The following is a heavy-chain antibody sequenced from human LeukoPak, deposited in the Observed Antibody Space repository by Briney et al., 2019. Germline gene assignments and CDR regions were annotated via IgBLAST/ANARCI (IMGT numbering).Heavy chain of an antibody. J-gene: IGHJ4*02. CDR2: ISWNSGSI. CDR3: ARRSYNQDY. V-gene: IGHV3-9*01. CDR1: GFTFDDYA. D-gene: IGHD1-1*01. Sequence: GGSLRLSCAASGFTFDDYAMHWVRQAPGKGLEWVSGISWNSGSIGYADSVKGRFTISRDNAKNSLYLQMNSLRAEDTAVYYCARRSYNQDYWGQGTLVTVSS.